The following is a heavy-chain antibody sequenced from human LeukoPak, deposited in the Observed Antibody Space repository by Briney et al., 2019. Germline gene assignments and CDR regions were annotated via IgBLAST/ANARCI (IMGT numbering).Heavy chain of an antibody. J-gene: IGHJ6*03. CDR3: ARVPKCGGDCYPSRYYYMDV. CDR2: INHSGST. Sequence: SETLSLTCAVYGGSFSGYYWSWIRQPPGKGLEWIGEINHSGSTNYNPSLKSRVTISVDTSKNRFSLKLSSVTAADTAVYYCARVPKCGGDCYPSRYYYMDVWGKGTTVTVFS. D-gene: IGHD2-21*02. V-gene: IGHV4-34*01. CDR1: GGSFSGYY.